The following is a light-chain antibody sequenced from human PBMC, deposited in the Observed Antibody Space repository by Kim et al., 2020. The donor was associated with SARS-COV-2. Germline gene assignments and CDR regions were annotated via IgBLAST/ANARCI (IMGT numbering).Light chain of an antibody. CDR1: QSISSW. J-gene: IGKJ1*01. CDR3: QQYNIYPWT. V-gene: IGKV1-5*01. Sequence: ASVGDTVTITCLASQSISSWLAWYQQKPGKAPKLLIFEASTLESGVPSRFSGSGYGTQFTLTISSLQPDDFATYYCQQYNIYPWTFGQGTKVDIK. CDR2: EAS.